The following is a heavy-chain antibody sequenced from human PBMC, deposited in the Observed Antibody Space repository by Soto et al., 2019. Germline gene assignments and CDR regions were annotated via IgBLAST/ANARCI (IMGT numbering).Heavy chain of an antibody. CDR1: SGSISSTIYS. Sequence: QLQLQESGPGLVKPSETLSLTCTVSSGSISSTIYSWDWIRQPPGKGLEWIGSIFYSGSTYYNPALKRRVTLSVDTSKNQFSLTLPSVTAADTAVYYCARQCRGVPCHWFVPWGQGTLVTVSS. J-gene: IGHJ5*02. CDR2: IFYSGST. CDR3: ARQCRGVPCHWFVP. D-gene: IGHD2-15*01. V-gene: IGHV4-39*01.